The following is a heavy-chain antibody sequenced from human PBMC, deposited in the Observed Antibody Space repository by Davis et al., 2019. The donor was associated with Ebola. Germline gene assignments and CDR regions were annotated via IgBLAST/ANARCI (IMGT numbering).Heavy chain of an antibody. Sequence: GESLKISCAASGFPFSMYSMNWVRQAPGKAPEWLSYISSGSNPIHYADSVKGRFTISRDDAKESLYLQMNSLTNEDTAMYYCARDLAYGGLFDPWGQGTLVIVSA. J-gene: IGHJ5*02. CDR2: ISSGSNPI. D-gene: IGHD4-23*01. V-gene: IGHV3-48*02. CDR1: GFPFSMYS. CDR3: ARDLAYGGLFDP.